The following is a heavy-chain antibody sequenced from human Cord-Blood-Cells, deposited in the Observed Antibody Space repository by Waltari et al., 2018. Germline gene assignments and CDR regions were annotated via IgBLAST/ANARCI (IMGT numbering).Heavy chain of an antibody. V-gene: IGHV4-4*07. D-gene: IGHD1-26*01. CDR2: IYTSGST. CDR3: ARGERWELDY. CDR1: GGSLSSYY. J-gene: IGHJ4*02. Sequence: QVQLQESGPGLVKPSETLSLTCTVSGGSLSSYYWSWIRQPAGKGLEWIVRIYTSGSTNYTPSHKSRVTMSVDTSKNQFSLKLSSVTAADTAVYYCARGERWELDYWGQGTLVTVSS.